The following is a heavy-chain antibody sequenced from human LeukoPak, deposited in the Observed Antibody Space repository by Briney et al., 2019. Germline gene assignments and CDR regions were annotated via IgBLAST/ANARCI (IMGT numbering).Heavy chain of an antibody. CDR2: ISGSGGST. J-gene: IGHJ6*02. D-gene: IGHD2-2*01. Sequence: GGSLRLSCAASGFTFSSYAMSWVRQAPGKGLEWVSAISGSGGSTYYADSAKGRFTISRDNSKNTLYLQMNSLRAEDTAVYYCAKVIVPAARALSYYYGMDVWGQGTTVTVSS. CDR3: AKVIVPAARALSYYYGMDV. CDR1: GFTFSSYA. V-gene: IGHV3-23*01.